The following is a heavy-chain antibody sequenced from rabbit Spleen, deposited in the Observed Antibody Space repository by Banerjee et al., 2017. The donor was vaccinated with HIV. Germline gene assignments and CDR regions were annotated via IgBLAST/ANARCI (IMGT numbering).Heavy chain of an antibody. J-gene: IGHJ4*01. Sequence: QEQLVESGGGLVQPGGSLKLSCKASGFDFSNYGVSWVRQAPGKGLEWIACIYAGSSGSTYYASWAKGRFTISKTSSTTVTLQMTSLTAADTATYFCARNGGMLDYNLWGPGTLVTVS. V-gene: IGHV1S45*01. D-gene: IGHD6-1*01. CDR2: IYAGSSGST. CDR3: ARNGGMLDYNL. CDR1: GFDFSNYG.